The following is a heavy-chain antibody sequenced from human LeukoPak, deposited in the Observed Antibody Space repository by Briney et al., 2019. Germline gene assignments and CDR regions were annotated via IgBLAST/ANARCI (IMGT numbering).Heavy chain of an antibody. CDR2: IIPIFGTA. J-gene: IGHJ4*02. CDR3: ARVGWNGYPEARTYYFDY. D-gene: IGHD1-1*01. V-gene: IGHV1-69*06. Sequence: SVKVSCKASGGTFSGYAISWVRQAPGQGLEWMGGIIPIFGTANYAQKFQGRVTITADKSTSTAYMELSSLRSEDTAVYYCARVGWNGYPEARTYYFDYWGQGTLVTVSS. CDR1: GGTFSGYA.